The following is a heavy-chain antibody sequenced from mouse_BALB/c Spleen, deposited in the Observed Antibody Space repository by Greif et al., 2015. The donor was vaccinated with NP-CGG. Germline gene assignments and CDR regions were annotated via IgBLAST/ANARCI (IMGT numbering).Heavy chain of an antibody. J-gene: IGHJ4*01. V-gene: IGHV1-82*01. CDR3: ARSGRYYAMDY. CDR1: GYAFSSSW. Sequence: QVQLQQSGPELVKPGASVKISCKASGYAFSSSWMNWVKQRPGQGLEWIGRIYPGDGDTNYNGKFKGKATLTADKSSSTAYMQLSSLTSVDSAVYFCARSGRYYAMDYWGQGTSVTVSS. D-gene: IGHD3-1*01. CDR2: IYPGDGDT.